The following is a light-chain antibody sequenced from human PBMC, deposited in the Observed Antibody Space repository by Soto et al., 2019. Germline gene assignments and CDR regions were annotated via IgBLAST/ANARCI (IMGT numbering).Light chain of an antibody. CDR3: SSYTSSSTDV. CDR1: SSDVGGYNY. J-gene: IGLJ1*01. CDR2: NVS. V-gene: IGLV2-14*01. Sequence: QSALTQPASVSGSPGQSITISCTGTSSDVGGYNYVSWYQQHPGKAPKLMIYNVSNRPSGVSNRFSGSKSDNTASLTISGLQAEDEADYYCSSYTSSSTDVFGTGTKLTVL.